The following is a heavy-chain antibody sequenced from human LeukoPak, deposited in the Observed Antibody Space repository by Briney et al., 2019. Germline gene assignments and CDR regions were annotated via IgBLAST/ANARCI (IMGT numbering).Heavy chain of an antibody. D-gene: IGHD2-21*02. CDR2: IYYSGST. CDR3: ARVTAYSQLGTFDI. CDR1: GGSISSGGYF. J-gene: IGHJ3*02. Sequence: PSETLSLTCTVSGGSISSGGYFWSWIRQHPGKGLEWIGSIYYSGSTYYNPSLKSRVIISVDTSENQFSLKLSSVTAADTAVYYCARVTAYSQLGTFDIWGQGTMVTVSS. V-gene: IGHV4-31*03.